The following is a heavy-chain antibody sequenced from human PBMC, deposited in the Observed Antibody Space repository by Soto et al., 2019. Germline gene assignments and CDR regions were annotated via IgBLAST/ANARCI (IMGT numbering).Heavy chain of an antibody. CDR3: AKSRPYSYDSSGYGAFDI. V-gene: IGHV4-31*03. Sequence: SETLYLTCTVSGGSISSGGYYWSWIRQHPGKGLEWIGYIYYSGSTYYNPSLKSRVTISVDTSKSQFSLKLYSVTAADTAVYYCAKSRPYSYDSSGYGAFDIWGQGTMVTVSS. J-gene: IGHJ3*02. CDR2: IYYSGST. CDR1: GGSISSGGYY. D-gene: IGHD3-22*01.